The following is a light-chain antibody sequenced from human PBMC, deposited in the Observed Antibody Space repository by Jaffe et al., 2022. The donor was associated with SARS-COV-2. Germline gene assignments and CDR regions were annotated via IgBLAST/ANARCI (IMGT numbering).Light chain of an antibody. CDR3: QQYNFYPLT. CDR2: VAS. J-gene: IGKJ4*01. CDR1: QSVSTW. Sequence: DIQMTQSPSTLSASVGDSVTITCRASQSVSTWLAWYQQKPGKAPKVLIYVASSLESGVPSRFRGSGSGTKFTLTINSLQPDDSATYFCQQYNFYPLTFGGGTKVEIK. V-gene: IGKV1-5*03.